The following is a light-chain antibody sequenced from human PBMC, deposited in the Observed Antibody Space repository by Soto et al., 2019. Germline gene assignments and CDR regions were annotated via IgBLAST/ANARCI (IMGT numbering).Light chain of an antibody. Sequence: EIVMTQSPATLSVSPGERATLSCRASQSVSSNLAWYQQKPGQAPRLLIYGASTRATGFPARFSGSGSGTEFTLTINNLQSEDFAVYYCQQYDNWPPLPFGQGTRLEIK. V-gene: IGKV3-15*01. CDR2: GAS. J-gene: IGKJ5*01. CDR3: QQYDNWPPLP. CDR1: QSVSSN.